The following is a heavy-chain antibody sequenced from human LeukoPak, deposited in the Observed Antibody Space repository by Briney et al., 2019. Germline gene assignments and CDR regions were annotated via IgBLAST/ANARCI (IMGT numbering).Heavy chain of an antibody. CDR3: ARSGDYYDFWSGYDYYYYMDV. J-gene: IGHJ6*03. D-gene: IGHD3-3*01. CDR1: GYTFTGYY. Sequence: GASVKVSCKASGYTFTGYYMHWVRQAPGQGLEWMGWINPNSGGTNYAQKFQGRVTMTRDTSISTAYMELSRLRSDDTAVYYCARSGDYYDFWSGYDYYYYMDVWGKGTTVTVSS. V-gene: IGHV1-2*02. CDR2: INPNSGGT.